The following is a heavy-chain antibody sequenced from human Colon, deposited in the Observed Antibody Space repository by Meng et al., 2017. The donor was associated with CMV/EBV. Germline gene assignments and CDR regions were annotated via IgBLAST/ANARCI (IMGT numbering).Heavy chain of an antibody. D-gene: IGHD3-16*01. Sequence: QVPLQELGPGLVKPSETLSLICSVSGASVSSGAYYWGWIRQSPGKGLEWIGNIYENGVTYYGPSLESRVTLSMDTSKNQISLKMSSVTAADTGIYYCARALMLSGHEFDYWGQGALVTVSS. CDR2: IYENGVT. CDR1: GASVSSGAYY. V-gene: IGHV4-39*01. CDR3: ARALMLSGHEFDY. J-gene: IGHJ4*02.